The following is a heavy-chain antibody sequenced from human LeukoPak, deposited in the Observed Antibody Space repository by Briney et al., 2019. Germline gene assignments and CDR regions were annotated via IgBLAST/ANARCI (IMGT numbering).Heavy chain of an antibody. CDR3: ARGPLVLRYFDWLPGGFDY. CDR2: IYTSGST. V-gene: IGHV4-4*07. CDR1: GGSISSYY. J-gene: IGHJ4*02. D-gene: IGHD3-9*01. Sequence: PSETLSLTCTVSGGSISSYYWSWIRQPAGKGLEWIGRIYTSGSTNYNPSLKSRVTMSVDTSKNQFSLKLSSVTAADTAVYYCARGPLVLRYFDWLPGGFDYWGQGTLVTVSS.